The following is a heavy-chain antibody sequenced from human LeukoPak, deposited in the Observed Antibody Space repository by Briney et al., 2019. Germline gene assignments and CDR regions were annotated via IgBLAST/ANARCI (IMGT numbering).Heavy chain of an antibody. CDR1: GFTFSSYE. Sequence: GRSLRLSCAASGFTFSSYEMNWVRQAPGKGLDWVSYISSSGNTIYYADSVKGRFTISRDNDKNSLYLQMNSLRAEDTAVYYCARESPPQYSYDSSSYLGPMDAFDIWGQGTMVTVSS. J-gene: IGHJ3*02. V-gene: IGHV3-48*03. D-gene: IGHD3-22*01. CDR2: ISSSGNTI. CDR3: ARESPPQYSYDSSSYLGPMDAFDI.